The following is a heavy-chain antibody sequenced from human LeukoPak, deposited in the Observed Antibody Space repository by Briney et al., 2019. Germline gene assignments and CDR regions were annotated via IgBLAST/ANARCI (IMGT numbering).Heavy chain of an antibody. CDR1: GGSISSGDYY. V-gene: IGHV4-30-4*01. CDR2: IYYSGST. CDR3: ARHSLYVPFDY. J-gene: IGHJ4*02. Sequence: SQTLSLTCTVSGGSISSGDYYWSWIRQPPGKGLEWIGYIYYSGSTNYNPSLKSRVTISVDTSKNQFSLKLSSVTAADTAVYYCARHSLYVPFDYWGQGTLVTVSS. D-gene: IGHD3-16*01.